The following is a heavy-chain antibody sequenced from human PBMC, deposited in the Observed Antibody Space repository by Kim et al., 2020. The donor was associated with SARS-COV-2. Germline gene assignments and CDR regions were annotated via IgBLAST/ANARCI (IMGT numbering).Heavy chain of an antibody. CDR1: GYTFTSYA. Sequence: ASVKVSCKASGYTFTSYAMNWVRQAPGQGLEWKGWINTNTGNPTYAQGFTGRFVFSLDTSVSTAYLQISSLKAEDTAVYYCARDALRYFDWLLYGYYGMDVWGQGTTVTVSS. V-gene: IGHV7-4-1*02. D-gene: IGHD3-9*01. CDR3: ARDALRYFDWLLYGYYGMDV. J-gene: IGHJ6*02. CDR2: INTNTGNP.